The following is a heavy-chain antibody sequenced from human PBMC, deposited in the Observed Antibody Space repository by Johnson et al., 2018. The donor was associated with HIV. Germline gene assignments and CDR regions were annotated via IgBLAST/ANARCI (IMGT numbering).Heavy chain of an antibody. D-gene: IGHD5-12*01. Sequence: QVQLVESGGGFVQPGRSLRLSCAASGFTFSNYAMHWVRQAPGKGLEWVAVISYDGTNKYYADSVKGRFTISRDNSKNTLYLQMNSLLPEDTAVYYCAKSDSGYDAFDIWGQGTMVTVSS. CDR3: AKSDSGYDAFDI. V-gene: IGHV3-30*04. CDR2: ISYDGTNK. CDR1: GFTFSNYA. J-gene: IGHJ3*02.